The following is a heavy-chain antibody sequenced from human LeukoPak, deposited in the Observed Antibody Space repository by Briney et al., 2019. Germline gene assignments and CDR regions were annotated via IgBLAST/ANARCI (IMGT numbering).Heavy chain of an antibody. J-gene: IGHJ4*02. Sequence: SETLSLTCTVSGGSIFSYYWSWIRQPPGKGLEWMGYIYYSGSTNYNPSLKSRVAISVDTSKNQFSLRVSSVTAADTAVYYCARHLNNCGDDCYIFDYWGQGTLVTVSS. CDR2: IYYSGST. V-gene: IGHV4-59*08. CDR1: GGSIFSYY. D-gene: IGHD2-21*01. CDR3: ARHLNNCGDDCYIFDY.